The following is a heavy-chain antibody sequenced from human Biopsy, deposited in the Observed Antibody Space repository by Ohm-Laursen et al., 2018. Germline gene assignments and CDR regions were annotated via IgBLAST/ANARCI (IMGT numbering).Heavy chain of an antibody. V-gene: IGHV4-59*08. CDR2: RFHSGSP. D-gene: IGHD3/OR15-3a*01. CDR3: VRLNRRGNIIFFDY. J-gene: IGHJ4*02. CDR1: GGSITADF. Sequence: SDTQSLTCTVSGGSITADFWTWIRQTPGERLEWIGYRFHSGSPMYNPSLKSRVTISVDTSKSQFSLTLTSVTAADTAVYYCVRLNRRGNIIFFDYWGRGTLVTVSS.